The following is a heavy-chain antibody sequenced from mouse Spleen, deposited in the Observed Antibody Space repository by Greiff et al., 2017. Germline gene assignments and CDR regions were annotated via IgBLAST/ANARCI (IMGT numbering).Heavy chain of an antibody. D-gene: IGHD1-1*01. V-gene: IGHV5-6-3*01. CDR2: INSNGGST. J-gene: IGHJ2*01. Sequence: EVHLVESGGGLVQPGGSLKLSCAASGFTFSSYGMSWVRQTPDKRLELVATINSNGGSTYYPDSVKGRFTISRDNAKNTLYLQMSSLKSEDTAMYYCARCYYDGSHGYWGQGTTLTVSS. CDR3: ARCYYDGSHGY. CDR1: GFTFSSYG.